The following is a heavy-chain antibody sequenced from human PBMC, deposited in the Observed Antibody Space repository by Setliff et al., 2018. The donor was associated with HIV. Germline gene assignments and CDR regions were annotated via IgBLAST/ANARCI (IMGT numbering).Heavy chain of an antibody. J-gene: IGHJ6*03. V-gene: IGHV1-8*02. CDR1: GYTFTSYD. CDR2: MNPNSGNT. D-gene: IGHD2-2*01. CDR3: ATSSRIYYYSYMDV. Sequence: GASVKVSCKASGYTFTSYDINWVRQATGQGLEWMGWMNPNSGNTGYAQKFHGRVTMTTDTSTRTTYMEMRGLTYDDTAVYYCATSSRIYYYSYMDVWGKGTTVTVSS.